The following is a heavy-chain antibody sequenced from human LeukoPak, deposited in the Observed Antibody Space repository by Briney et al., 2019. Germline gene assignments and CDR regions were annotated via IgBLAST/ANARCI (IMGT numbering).Heavy chain of an antibody. V-gene: IGHV4-39*01. Sequence: PSETLSLTCTVSGGSISRSSYYWGWIRQPPGKGLEWIGSIYYSGSTYYNPSLKSRVTISVDTSKNQFSLKLSSVTAADTAVYYCARLSTGLRSGSSRLLFDYWGQGTLVTVSS. CDR3: ARLSTGLRSGSSRLLFDY. CDR2: IYYSGST. CDR1: GGSISRSSYY. J-gene: IGHJ4*02. D-gene: IGHD3-10*01.